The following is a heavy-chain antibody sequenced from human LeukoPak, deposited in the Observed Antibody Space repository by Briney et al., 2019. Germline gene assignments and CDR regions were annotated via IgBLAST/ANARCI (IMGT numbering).Heavy chain of an antibody. CDR2: IKEDGSEK. V-gene: IGHV3-7*01. J-gene: IGHJ4*02. CDR1: GFTFSSYW. Sequence: PGGSLRLSCAASGFTFSSYWMSWVRQAPGKGLEWVANIKEDGSEKDYVDSVKGRFATSRDNARNSLYLQMNSLRAEDTAVYYCARQYSSGWDWGQGTLVTVSS. D-gene: IGHD6-19*01. CDR3: ARQYSSGWD.